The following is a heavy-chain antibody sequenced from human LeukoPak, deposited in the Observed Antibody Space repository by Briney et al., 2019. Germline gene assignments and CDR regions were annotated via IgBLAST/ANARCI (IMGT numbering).Heavy chain of an antibody. V-gene: IGHV1-2*06. CDR3: ARVGYYESSGYYEY. CDR2: INPNSGGT. Sequence: ASVKVSCKASGYTLTDYYMHWVRQAPGQGLEWMGRINPNSGGTNYAQKFQGRVTMTRYTSISTVYMELSRLRSDDTAVYYCARVGYYESSGYYEYWGQGTLVTVSS. J-gene: IGHJ4*02. CDR1: GYTLTDYY. D-gene: IGHD3-22*01.